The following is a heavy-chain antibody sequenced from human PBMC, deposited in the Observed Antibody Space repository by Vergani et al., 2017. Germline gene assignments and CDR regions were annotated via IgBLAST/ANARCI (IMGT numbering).Heavy chain of an antibody. CDR3: ARDRYYLGSGSYPYFYYYGLDV. CDR2: VSTGTKSQ. J-gene: IGHJ6*04. Sequence: QLVESGGGWVQPGGSLRLSCVVSGFDFSSYIMNWVRQAPGKGLEWVSFVSTGTKSQSYAESVKGRFTISRDSAKNSLYLQMNSLRAEDTGVYYCARDRYYLGSGSYPYFYYYGLDVWVEGTAVTVSS. D-gene: IGHD3-10*01. V-gene: IGHV3-48*01. CDR1: GFDFSSYI.